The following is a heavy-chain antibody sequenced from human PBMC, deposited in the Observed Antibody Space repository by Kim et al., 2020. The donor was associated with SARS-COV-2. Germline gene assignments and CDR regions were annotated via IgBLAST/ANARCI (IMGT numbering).Heavy chain of an antibody. V-gene: IGHV5-51*01. CDR2: IYPGDSDT. D-gene: IGHD3-22*01. CDR1: GYSFTSYW. Sequence: GESLKISCKGSGYSFTSYWIGWVRQMPGKGLEWMGIIYPGDSDTRYSPSFQGQVTISADKSISTAYLQWSSLKASDTAMYYCARHIGITGRYYYDSSGFYYVHDAFDIWGHGTMATGSS. J-gene: IGHJ3*02. CDR3: ARHIGITGRYYYDSSGFYYVHDAFDI.